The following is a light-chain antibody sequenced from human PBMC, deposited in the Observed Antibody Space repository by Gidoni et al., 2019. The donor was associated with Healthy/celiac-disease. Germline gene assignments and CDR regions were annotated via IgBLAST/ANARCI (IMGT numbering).Light chain of an antibody. V-gene: IGLV1-44*01. CDR3: AAWDDSLNGWV. J-gene: IGLJ3*02. CDR2: SNN. Sequence: QSVLTQPPSASGPPGQRVTISCSGSRSNIGSNTVNWYQQLHGTAPKLLIYSNNKRPSGVPDRVSGSKSGTSASLAISGLQSEDEADYYCAAWDDSLNGWVFGGGNKLTVL. CDR1: RSNIGSNT.